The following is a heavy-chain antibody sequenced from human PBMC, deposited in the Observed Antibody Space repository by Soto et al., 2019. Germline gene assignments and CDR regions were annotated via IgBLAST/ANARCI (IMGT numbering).Heavy chain of an antibody. CDR1: GGSISSGGYY. J-gene: IGHJ4*02. D-gene: IGHD6-13*01. V-gene: IGHV4-31*03. CDR2: IYYSGST. Sequence: QVQLQESGPGLVKPSQTLSLTCTVSGGSISSGGYYWSWIRQHPGKGLEWIGYIYYSGSTYYNPSLKSRGTISVDTSKNQFSLKLSSVTAADTAVYYCAREVTAAGTGEYYFDYWGQGTLVTVSS. CDR3: AREVTAAGTGEYYFDY.